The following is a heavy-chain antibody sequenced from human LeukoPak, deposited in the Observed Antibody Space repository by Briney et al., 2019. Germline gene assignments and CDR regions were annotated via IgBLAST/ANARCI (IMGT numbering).Heavy chain of an antibody. D-gene: IGHD6-13*01. Sequence: EGSLRLSCAASGFTFSSYSMNWVRQAPGKGLEWVSSISSSSYIYYADSVKGRFTISRDNAKNSLYLQMNSLRAEDTAVYYCARDMSSSSWDYGMDVWGQGTTVTVSS. CDR3: ARDMSSSSWDYGMDV. CDR1: GFTFSSYS. CDR2: ISSSSYI. J-gene: IGHJ6*02. V-gene: IGHV3-21*01.